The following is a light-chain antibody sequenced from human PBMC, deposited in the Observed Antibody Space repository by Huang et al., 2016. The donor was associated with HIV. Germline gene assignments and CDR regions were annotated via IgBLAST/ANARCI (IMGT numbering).Light chain of an antibody. CDR2: WAS. CDR1: QSVLYSSNSKNY. CDR3: QQYYSIPQT. V-gene: IGKV4-1*01. Sequence: DIVMTQSPDSLAVSLGERATIKCRSSQSVLYSSNSKNYLAWFQQKPGQAPRLLIYWASSWESGVPDRFSGSGSGTDFTLTISSLEAEDAAVYYCQQYYSIPQTFGQGTKVEIK. J-gene: IGKJ1*01.